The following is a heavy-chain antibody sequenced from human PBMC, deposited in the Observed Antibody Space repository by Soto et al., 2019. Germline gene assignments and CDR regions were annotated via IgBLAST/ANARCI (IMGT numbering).Heavy chain of an antibody. J-gene: IGHJ5*02. V-gene: IGHV3-11*01. D-gene: IGHD2-15*01. Sequence: GGSLRLSCAASGFTFSDYYMSWIRQAPGKGLEWVSYISTSGSTIYYADSVKGRFTISRDNAKNSVYLQMNSLRAEDTAVYYCARTYCRTTDCVPWGQGTLVTVSS. CDR1: GFTFSDYY. CDR2: ISTSGSTI. CDR3: ARTYCRTTDCVP.